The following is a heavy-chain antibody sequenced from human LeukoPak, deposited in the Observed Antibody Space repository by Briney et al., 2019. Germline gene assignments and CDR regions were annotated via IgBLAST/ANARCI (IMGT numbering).Heavy chain of an antibody. CDR1: GYSFTSYW. Sequence: GESLKISCKGSGYSFTSYWIGWGRQMPGKGLEWRGIIYPGDSDTRYSPSFQGQVTISGDKSISTAYLQWSSLKASDPAMYYCARAEVGSGRLRTCAYWGQGTLVTVSS. CDR3: ARAEVGSGRLRTCAY. V-gene: IGHV5-51*01. J-gene: IGHJ4*02. CDR2: IYPGDSDT. D-gene: IGHD3-10*01.